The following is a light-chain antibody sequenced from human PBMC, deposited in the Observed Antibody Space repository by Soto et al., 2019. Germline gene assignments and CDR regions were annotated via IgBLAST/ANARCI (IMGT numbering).Light chain of an antibody. CDR1: SSNIGDNY. CDR3: GTWDSSLSGGSWV. Sequence: QSVLTQPPSVSAAPGQTVTISCSGSSSNIGDNYVSWYQQLPGTAPKLLISDNNKRPSGIPDRISGSKSGTSATLGITGLQTGDEADYYCGTWDSSLSGGSWVFGGGTQVTVL. CDR2: DNN. J-gene: IGLJ3*02. V-gene: IGLV1-51*01.